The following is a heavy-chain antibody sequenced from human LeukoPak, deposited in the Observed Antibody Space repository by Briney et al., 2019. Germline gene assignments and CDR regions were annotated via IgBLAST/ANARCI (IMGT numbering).Heavy chain of an antibody. Sequence: WETLSLTCSVSGGSISSYYLSWIRQPPGKGLEWIGYIYYSGSTNYNPSLQSRVTISVDTSKNQFSLKLSSVTAADTAVYYCARLVVPAAHLYYYYYYYMDVWGKGTTVTVSS. CDR2: IYYSGST. J-gene: IGHJ6*03. CDR3: ARLVVPAAHLYYYYYYYMDV. V-gene: IGHV4-59*01. D-gene: IGHD2-2*01. CDR1: GGSISSYY.